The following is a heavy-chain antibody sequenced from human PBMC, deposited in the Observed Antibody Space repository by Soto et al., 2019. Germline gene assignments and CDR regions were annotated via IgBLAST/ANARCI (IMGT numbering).Heavy chain of an antibody. D-gene: IGHD3-22*01. CDR3: AKGVDYYDSSRYYEYFQH. V-gene: IGHV3-23*01. Sequence: EVQLLESGGGLVQPGGSLRLSCAASGFTFSSYAMSWVRQAPGKGLEGVSAISGSGGSTYYADSVKGRFTISRDNSKNTVHLQMNSLRAEDTAVYYCAKGVDYYDSSRYYEYFQHWGQGTLVTVSS. J-gene: IGHJ1*01. CDR2: ISGSGGST. CDR1: GFTFSSYA.